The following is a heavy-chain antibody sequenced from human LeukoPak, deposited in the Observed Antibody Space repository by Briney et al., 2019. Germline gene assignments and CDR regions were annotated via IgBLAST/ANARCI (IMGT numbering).Heavy chain of an antibody. CDR2: IYYSGST. CDR3: ARSVEGYCSGDNCYYYYYMDV. Sequence: SETLSLTCTVSGGSISSSSYYWGWIRQPPGKGLEWIGSIYYSGSTNYNPSLKSRVTISVDTSKNQFSLKLSSVTAADTAVYYCARSVEGYCSGDNCYYYYYMDVWGKGTTVTVSS. D-gene: IGHD2-15*01. J-gene: IGHJ6*03. CDR1: GGSISSSSYY. V-gene: IGHV4-39*07.